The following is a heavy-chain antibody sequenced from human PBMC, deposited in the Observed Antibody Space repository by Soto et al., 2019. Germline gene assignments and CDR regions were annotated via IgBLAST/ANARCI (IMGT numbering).Heavy chain of an antibody. J-gene: IGHJ6*02. Sequence: EVQLVESGGDLVQPGGSLRLSCAASGFSFRMYWMHWVRQAPGKGLVWVSLVNYDETTASYADSVKGRFTISRDNGKNPLYLQMNSRRAEDTAVYYCARTGETGHYGDDSYYYGLDVWGQGTTVTVSS. V-gene: IGHV3-74*01. D-gene: IGHD4-17*01. CDR2: VNYDETTA. CDR1: GFSFRMYW. CDR3: ARTGETGHYGDDSYYYGLDV.